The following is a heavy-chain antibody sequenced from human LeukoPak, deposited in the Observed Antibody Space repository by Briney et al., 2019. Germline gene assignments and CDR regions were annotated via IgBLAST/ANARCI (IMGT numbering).Heavy chain of an antibody. CDR3: ASKNEVYSNEVYSYGYVY. D-gene: IGHD5-18*01. CDR1: GFTFSSYS. J-gene: IGHJ4*02. CDR2: ISSSGATI. Sequence: GGSLRLSCAASGFTFSSYSMNWVRQAPGKGLEWVSSISSSGATIYYADSVKGRFTVSRDNAKNSLYLHMNSLRAEDTAVYYCASKNEVYSNEVYSYGYVYWGQGTLVTVSS. V-gene: IGHV3-48*04.